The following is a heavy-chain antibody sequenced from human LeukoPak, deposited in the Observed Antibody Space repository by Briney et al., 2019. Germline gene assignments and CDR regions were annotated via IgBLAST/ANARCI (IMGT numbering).Heavy chain of an antibody. J-gene: IGHJ5*02. CDR2: ISAYNGNT. CDR3: ARVEWFGEPRGNWFDP. Sequence: ASVKVSCKASGYTFTSYGISRVRQAPGQGLEWMGWISAYNGNTNYAQKLQGRVTMTTDTSTSTAYMELRSLRSDDTAVYYCARVEWFGEPRGNWFDPWGQGTLVTVSS. CDR1: GYTFTSYG. D-gene: IGHD3-10*01. V-gene: IGHV1-18*01.